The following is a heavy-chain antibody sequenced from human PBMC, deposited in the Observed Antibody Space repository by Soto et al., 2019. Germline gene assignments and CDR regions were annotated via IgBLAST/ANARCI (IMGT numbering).Heavy chain of an antibody. D-gene: IGHD1-1*01. J-gene: IGHJ3*02. Sequence: GGSLRLSCAASGFPFSNYSMSWVRQAPGKGLEWVSVIGGDGGSTKYVDSVKGRFTVSRDNSKNTLYLQMDSLRADDAAVYYCAKDSVSYNRIYDPFDIWGQGTMVTVSS. CDR1: GFPFSNYS. V-gene: IGHV3-23*01. CDR3: AKDSVSYNRIYDPFDI. CDR2: IGGDGGST.